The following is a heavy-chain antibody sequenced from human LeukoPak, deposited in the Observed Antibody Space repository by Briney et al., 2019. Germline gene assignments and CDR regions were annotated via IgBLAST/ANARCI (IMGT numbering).Heavy chain of an antibody. D-gene: IGHD2/OR15-2a*01. CDR2: IYYTGNN. Sequence: SETLSLTCTVSGGSIGGYYWNWIRQSPEKGLECIGYIYYTGNNDYNPSLKSRVTISVDTSKNQFSLKLSSVTAADTAVYYCARDRVPREYYHRSLADAFDIWGQGTLVTVSS. J-gene: IGHJ3*02. CDR3: ARDRVPREYYHRSLADAFDI. CDR1: GGSIGGYY. V-gene: IGHV4-59*01.